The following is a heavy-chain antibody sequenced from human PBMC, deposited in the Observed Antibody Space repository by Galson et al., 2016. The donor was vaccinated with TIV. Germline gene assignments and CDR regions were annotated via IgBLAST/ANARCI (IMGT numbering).Heavy chain of an antibody. CDR2: LSLSGAYT. V-gene: IGHV3-23*01. CDR1: GFSFRNYV. Sequence: SLRLSCAASGFSFRNYVMSWVRLAPGKGLEWVSSLSLSGAYTYYADSVKGRFTISRDNAKYTLFLQLNSLRAGDTAIYYCAKVGKSGDYSWDALDVWGQGTVVTVSS. J-gene: IGHJ3*01. D-gene: IGHD1-26*01. CDR3: AKVGKSGDYSWDALDV.